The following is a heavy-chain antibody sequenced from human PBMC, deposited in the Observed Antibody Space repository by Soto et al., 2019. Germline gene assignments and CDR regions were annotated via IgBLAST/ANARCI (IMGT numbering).Heavy chain of an antibody. Sequence: GASVKVSCKASGGTFSSYAISWVRQAPGQGLEWMGGIIPIFGTANYAQKFQGRVTITADESTSTAYMELSSLRSEDTAVYYCVLSSSTSCSPCPGPFDPWGQGTLVTVSS. CDR3: VLSSSTSCSPCPGPFDP. D-gene: IGHD2-2*01. J-gene: IGHJ5*02. CDR1: GGTFSSYA. CDR2: IIPIFGTA. V-gene: IGHV1-69*13.